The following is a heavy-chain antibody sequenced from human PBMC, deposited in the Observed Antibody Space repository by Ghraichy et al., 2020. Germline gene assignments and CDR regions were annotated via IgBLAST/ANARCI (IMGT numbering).Heavy chain of an antibody. D-gene: IGHD6-13*01. Sequence: GESLNISCAASGFTFSNSGMSWVRQAPGKGLEWVSSIGASGGNTYYADSVKGRFTISRYNSKNTLYLQMNSLRAEDTAVYYCAKRPPAAAKEFYFDYWGQGTLVTVSS. CDR1: GFTFSNSG. V-gene: IGHV3-23*01. CDR3: AKRPPAAAKEFYFDY. J-gene: IGHJ4*02. CDR2: IGASGGNT.